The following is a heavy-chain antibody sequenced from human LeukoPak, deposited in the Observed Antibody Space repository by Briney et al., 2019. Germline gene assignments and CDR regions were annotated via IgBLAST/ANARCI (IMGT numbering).Heavy chain of an antibody. CDR2: VNSDGSYT. J-gene: IGHJ3*02. CDR3: ARDAVERAFDI. V-gene: IGHV3-74*01. Sequence: GGSLRLSCAASGFTFSSYWMHWVRQASGKGLVWVSGVNSDGSYTSYADSVKGRFTISRDNAKNTLYLQMNSLRAEDTAVYYCARDAVERAFDIWGQGTMVTVSS. CDR1: GFTFSSYW. D-gene: IGHD1-1*01.